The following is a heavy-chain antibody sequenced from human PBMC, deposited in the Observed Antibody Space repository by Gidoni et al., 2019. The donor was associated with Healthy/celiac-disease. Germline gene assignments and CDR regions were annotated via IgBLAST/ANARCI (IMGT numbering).Heavy chain of an antibody. V-gene: IGHV3-23*01. CDR2: ISGSGGST. CDR3: AKGTLRPGIAVRIDYYYGMDV. J-gene: IGHJ6*02. Sequence: EVQLLESGGGLVQPGGSLRLSCAASGFTFSSYAMSWVRQAPGKGLEWVSAISGSGGSTYYADSVKGRFTISRDNSKNTLYLQMNSLRAEDTAVYYCAKGTLRPGIAVRIDYYYGMDVWGQGTTVTVSS. D-gene: IGHD6-19*01. CDR1: GFTFSSYA.